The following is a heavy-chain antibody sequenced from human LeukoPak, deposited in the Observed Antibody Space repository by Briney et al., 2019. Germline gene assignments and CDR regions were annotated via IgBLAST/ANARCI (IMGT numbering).Heavy chain of an antibody. CDR1: GYSFANYW. Sequence: RRGESLKISCKGSGYSFANYWIGWVRQMPGKGLEWMGIIYPGDSDTRYSPSFQGQVTISADKSISTAYLQWSSLKASDTAMYYCARRDDLTFDSWGQGSLVTVSS. CDR3: ARRDDLTFDS. D-gene: IGHD3-3*01. V-gene: IGHV5-51*01. J-gene: IGHJ4*02. CDR2: IYPGDSDT.